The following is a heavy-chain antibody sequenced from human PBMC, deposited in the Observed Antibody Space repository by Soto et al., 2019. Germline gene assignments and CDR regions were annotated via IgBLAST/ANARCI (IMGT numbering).Heavy chain of an antibody. CDR3: ARLTYYYDSSGYYYRLFDY. J-gene: IGHJ4*02. Sequence: QVQLQESCPGLVKPSETLSLTCTVSGGSISSYYWSWIRQPPGKGLEWIGYIYYSGSTNYNPSLKRRVTISVDTSKNQFSLKLSYVTAADTAVYYCARLTYYYDSSGYYYRLFDYWGQGTLVTVSS. CDR1: GGSISSYY. CDR2: IYYSGST. D-gene: IGHD3-22*01. V-gene: IGHV4-59*08.